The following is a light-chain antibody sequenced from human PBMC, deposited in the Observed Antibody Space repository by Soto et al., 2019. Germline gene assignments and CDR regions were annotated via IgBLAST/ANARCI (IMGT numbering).Light chain of an antibody. CDR2: KTS. CDR1: QSISSR. J-gene: IGKJ1*01. V-gene: IGKV1-5*03. Sequence: DIQLTQSPSTLSASVGDRVTITCRASQSISSRLAWYQQKPGKAPKFLISKTSNLESGVPSRFSGSGSGTEFTLTISSLQPDGFANYYCQYYNNYCWTFGQGTKVEIK. CDR3: QYYNNYCWT.